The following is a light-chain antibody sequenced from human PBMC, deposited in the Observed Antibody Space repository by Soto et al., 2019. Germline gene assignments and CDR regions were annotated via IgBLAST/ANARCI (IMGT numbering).Light chain of an antibody. CDR3: CSYAGTTISYV. Sequence: QSALTQPASVSGSPGQSITISCTGTSSDVGSYNYVSWFQHHPGKAPKLIIYEVYRRPSGISDRFSGSKSGNTASPTISGLQAEDEADYYCCSYAGTTISYVFGTETKLTVL. V-gene: IGLV2-23*02. J-gene: IGLJ1*01. CDR1: SSDVGSYNY. CDR2: EVY.